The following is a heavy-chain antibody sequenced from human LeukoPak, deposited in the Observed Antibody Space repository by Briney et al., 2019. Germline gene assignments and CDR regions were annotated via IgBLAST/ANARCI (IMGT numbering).Heavy chain of an antibody. V-gene: IGHV1-2*02. CDR3: AREAYDSGSFRTDYYYMDV. J-gene: IGHJ6*03. CDR1: GYTFTGYY. CDR2: INPNSGGT. D-gene: IGHD3-10*01. Sequence: ASVKVSCKASGYTFTGYYMHWVRQAPGQGLEWMGWINPNSGGTNYAQKFQGRVTMTRDTSISTAYMELSRLRSDDTAVYYCAREAYDSGSFRTDYYYMDVWVKGTTVTISS.